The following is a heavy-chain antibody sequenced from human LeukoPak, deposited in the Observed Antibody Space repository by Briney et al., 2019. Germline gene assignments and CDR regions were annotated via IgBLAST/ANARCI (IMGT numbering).Heavy chain of an antibody. CDR3: AKDCNAVTRSYFDY. J-gene: IGHJ4*02. V-gene: IGHV3-23*01. Sequence: PGGSLRLSCAASGFTFSTYAMSWVRQAPEKGLEWVSAISGSGGTTCYADSVKGRFTISRDNSKNTLSLQMNSLRAEDTAVYYCAKDCNAVTRSYFDYWGQGTLVTVSS. CDR1: GFTFSTYA. D-gene: IGHD4-17*01. CDR2: ISGSGGTT.